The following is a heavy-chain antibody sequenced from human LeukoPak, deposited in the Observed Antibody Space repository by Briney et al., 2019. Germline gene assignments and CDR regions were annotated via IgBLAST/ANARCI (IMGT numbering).Heavy chain of an antibody. CDR2: IKQDGSEK. V-gene: IGHV3-7*01. Sequence: PGGSLRLSCAASGFTFSDYWLSWVRQAPGKGLEWVANIKQDGSEKNYVDSVMGRFTISSDNVKSSLYLQMNSLRAEDTAVYYCARGKGSSSAGYWGQGTLLIVSS. J-gene: IGHJ4*02. CDR3: ARGKGSSSAGY. D-gene: IGHD6-6*01. CDR1: GFTFSDYW.